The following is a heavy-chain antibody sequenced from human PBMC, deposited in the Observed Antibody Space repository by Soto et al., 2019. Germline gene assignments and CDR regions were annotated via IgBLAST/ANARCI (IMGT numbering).Heavy chain of an antibody. V-gene: IGHV1-69*04. CDR3: AGDPDSHYNDSHAYSYP. Sequence: ASVKVSCKASGGTFSTYTITWVRQDTRQGLEWMGRIIPIIGIINYAQKFQGRVTITADKFTGTAYMELTRLRSDDTAVYYCAGDPDSHYNDSHAYSYPWGQGTLVTVSS. CDR2: IIPIIGII. CDR1: GGTFSTYT. D-gene: IGHD3-22*01. J-gene: IGHJ5*02.